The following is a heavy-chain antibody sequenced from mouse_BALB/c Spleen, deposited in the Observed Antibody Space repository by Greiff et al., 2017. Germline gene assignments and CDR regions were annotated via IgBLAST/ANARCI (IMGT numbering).Heavy chain of an antibody. CDR2: IRNKANGYTT. V-gene: IGHV7-3*02. CDR3: ASDYGNYVGWYFDV. J-gene: IGHJ1*01. Sequence: EVHLVESGGGLVQPGGSLRLSCATSGFTFTDYYMSWVRQPPGKALEWLGFIRNKANGYTTEYSASVKGRFTISRDNSQSILYLQMNTLRAEDSATYYCASDYGNYVGWYFDVWGAGTTVTVSS. D-gene: IGHD2-1*01. CDR1: GFTFTDYY.